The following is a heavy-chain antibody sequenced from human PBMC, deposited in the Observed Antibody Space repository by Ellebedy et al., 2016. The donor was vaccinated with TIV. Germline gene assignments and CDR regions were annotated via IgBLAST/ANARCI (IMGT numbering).Heavy chain of an antibody. J-gene: IGHJ4*02. V-gene: IGHV3-74*03. CDR1: GFDFSNYH. Sequence: GESLKISCAASGFDFSNYHMDWVRQLPGKELVWVARINSDGSTTKYADSVKGRFTVSRDNAKSTLYLQMNSVRAEDTALYYCTRVSATVMTNWGQGTLVTVSS. CDR2: INSDGSTT. D-gene: IGHD5-12*01. CDR3: TRVSATVMTN.